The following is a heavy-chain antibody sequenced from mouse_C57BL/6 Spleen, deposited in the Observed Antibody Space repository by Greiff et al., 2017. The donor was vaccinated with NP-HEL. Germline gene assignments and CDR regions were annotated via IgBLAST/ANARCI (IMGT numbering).Heavy chain of an antibody. J-gene: IGHJ2*01. V-gene: IGHV1-69*01. Sequence: QVQLQQPGAELVMPGASVKLSCKASGYTFTSYWMHWVKQRPGQGLEWIGEIDPSDSYTNYNQKFKGKSTLTVDKSSSTAYMQLSSLTSEDSAVYYCARIYDGYYWGQGTTLTVSS. D-gene: IGHD2-3*01. CDR2: IDPSDSYT. CDR3: ARIYDGYY. CDR1: GYTFTSYW.